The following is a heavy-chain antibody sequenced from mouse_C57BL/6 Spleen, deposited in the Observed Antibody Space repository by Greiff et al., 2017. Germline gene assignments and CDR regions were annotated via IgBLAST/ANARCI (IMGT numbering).Heavy chain of an antibody. CDR3: ARGLTGLED. V-gene: IGHV1-55*01. CDR2: IYPGSGST. J-gene: IGHJ2*01. CDR1: GYTFTSYW. Sequence: QVQLQQPGAELVKPGASLTMSCKASGYTFTSYWITWVKQRPGQGLEWIGDIYPGSGSTNYNEKFKSKSTLTVDTSSSTTYMQLSSLTSEDSAVYYCARGLTGLEDWGQGTTLTVSS. D-gene: IGHD4-1*01.